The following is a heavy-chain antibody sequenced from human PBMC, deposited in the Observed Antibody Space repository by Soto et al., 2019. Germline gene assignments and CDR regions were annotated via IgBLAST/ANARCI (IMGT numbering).Heavy chain of an antibody. CDR3: ARRGDVPYYYYGMDV. V-gene: IGHV1-18*01. CDR1: GYTFTSYG. D-gene: IGHD3-16*01. J-gene: IGHJ6*02. Sequence: QVQLVQSGAEVKKPGASVKVSCKASGYTFTSYGITWVRQAPGQGLEWLGWINGYNGNTSYAQKLQCRVTMTTDTSTSTAYMELRSLISDDTAVYYCARRGDVPYYYYGMDVWGQGTTVTVSS. CDR2: INGYNGNT.